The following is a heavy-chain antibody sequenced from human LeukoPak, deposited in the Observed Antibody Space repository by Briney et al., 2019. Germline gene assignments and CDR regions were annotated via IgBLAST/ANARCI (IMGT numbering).Heavy chain of an antibody. CDR1: GAPVNAFY. CDR3: ASQSEGFDP. Sequence: SETPSLTCTVSGAPVNAFYCAWLRHPPGKGLEWIGYVSQDGTTHYRPSLQSRVTISVDTSKNEVTLKLTSVPAADTAVYYWASQSEGFDPWGPGILVTVSS. J-gene: IGHJ5*02. V-gene: IGHV4-59*02. CDR2: VSQDGTT.